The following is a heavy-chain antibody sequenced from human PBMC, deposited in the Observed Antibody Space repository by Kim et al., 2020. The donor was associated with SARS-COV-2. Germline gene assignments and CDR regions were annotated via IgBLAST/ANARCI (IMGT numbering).Heavy chain of an antibody. V-gene: IGHV3-33*01. CDR3: ARDRGVRGVIINY. D-gene: IGHD3-10*01. Sequence: AAPVRRRFTIYRDNAKNTLYLQMNSRRAEDTAVYYCARDRGVRGVIINYWGQGTLVTVSS. J-gene: IGHJ4*02.